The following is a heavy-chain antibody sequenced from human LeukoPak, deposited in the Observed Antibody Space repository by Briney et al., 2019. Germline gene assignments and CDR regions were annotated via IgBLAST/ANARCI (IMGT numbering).Heavy chain of an antibody. CDR1: GFTFSSYG. V-gene: IGHV3-30*18. CDR2: ISYDGSNK. J-gene: IGHJ4*02. Sequence: GGSLRLSCAASGFTFSSYGMHGVRQAPGKGLEWVAVISYDGSNKYYADSVKGRFTISRDNSKNTLYLQMNSLRAEDTAVYYCAKDQDSYGYDYWGQGTLVTVSS. D-gene: IGHD5-18*01. CDR3: AKDQDSYGYDY.